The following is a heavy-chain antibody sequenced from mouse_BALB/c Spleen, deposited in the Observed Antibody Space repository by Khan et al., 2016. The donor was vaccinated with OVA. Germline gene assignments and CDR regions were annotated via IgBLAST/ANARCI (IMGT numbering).Heavy chain of an antibody. V-gene: IGHV2-9*02. D-gene: IGHD2-3*01. CDR2: IWAGGST. CDR1: GFSLTSYG. Sequence: QVQLKESGPGLVAPSQSLSITYTVSGFSLTSYGVHWVRQPPGKGLEWLGVIWAGGSTNYNSALMSRLSISKDNSKSQVFLKMNSLQTDDTAMYYCARGDGYYEDAMDYWGQGTSVTVSS. CDR3: ARGDGYYEDAMDY. J-gene: IGHJ4*01.